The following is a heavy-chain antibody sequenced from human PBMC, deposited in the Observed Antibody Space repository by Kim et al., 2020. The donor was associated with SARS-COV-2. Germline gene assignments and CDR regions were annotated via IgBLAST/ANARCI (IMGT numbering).Heavy chain of an antibody. V-gene: IGHV3-21*01. Sequence: CYADSVKGRFTISRDNAKNSLYLQMNSLRAEDTAVYYCARDKKLLPGMDVWGQGTTVTVSS. D-gene: IGHD2-15*01. CDR3: ARDKKLLPGMDV. J-gene: IGHJ6*02.